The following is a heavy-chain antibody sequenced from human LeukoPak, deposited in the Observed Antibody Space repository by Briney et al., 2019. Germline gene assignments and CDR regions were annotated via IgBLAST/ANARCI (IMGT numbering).Heavy chain of an antibody. D-gene: IGHD1-26*01. Sequence: GGSLRLSCAASGFTFSKAWMSWVRQAPGKGLEWVSAISGSGGSTYYADSVKGRFTISRDNSKNTLYLQMNSLRAEDTAVYYCAKWSLRDYYYGMDVWGQGTTVTVSS. J-gene: IGHJ6*02. CDR3: AKWSLRDYYYGMDV. CDR1: GFTFSKAW. CDR2: ISGSGGST. V-gene: IGHV3-23*01.